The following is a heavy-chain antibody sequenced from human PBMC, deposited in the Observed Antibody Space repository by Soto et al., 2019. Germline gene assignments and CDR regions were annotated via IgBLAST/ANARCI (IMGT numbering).Heavy chain of an antibody. D-gene: IGHD6-13*01. V-gene: IGHV4-59*01. CDR3: ARDIAAADAFDI. Sequence: SETLSLTCTDSGGSISSYYWSWIRQPPGKGLEWIGYIYYSGSTNYNPSLKSRVTISVDTSKNQFSLKLSSVTAADTAVYYCARDIAAADAFDIWGQGTMVTVSS. J-gene: IGHJ3*02. CDR1: GGSISSYY. CDR2: IYYSGST.